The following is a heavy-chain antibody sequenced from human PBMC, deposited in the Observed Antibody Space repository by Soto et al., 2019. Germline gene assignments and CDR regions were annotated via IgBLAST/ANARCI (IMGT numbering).Heavy chain of an antibody. V-gene: IGHV1-18*01. D-gene: IGHD1-26*01. CDR2: ISAYNGNR. CDR3: ARGGQECSNSGCGYIYDGMDV. Sequence: GASVKVSCKASGYTFSHYGIGWVRQAPGQGLEWMGWISAYNGNRHFAEGFRGRITMTTNTTTSTADMELRSLSSDDTAVYYCARGGQECSNSGCGYIYDGMDVWGQGTTVTVSS. J-gene: IGHJ6*02. CDR1: GYTFSHYG.